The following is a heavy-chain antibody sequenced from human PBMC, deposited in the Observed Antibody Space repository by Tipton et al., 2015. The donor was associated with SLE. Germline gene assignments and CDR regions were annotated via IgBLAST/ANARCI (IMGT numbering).Heavy chain of an antibody. CDR1: GGSISSQY. CDR3: ARDRIAAAGRFDL. Sequence: ILSLTCTVSGGSISSQYWSWIRQPPGKGLEWIGYIYYSGNTNYNPSLKSRVTISVDTSKNQFSLKLSSVTAADTAVYYCARDRIAAAGRFDLWGRGTLVTVSS. D-gene: IGHD6-13*01. J-gene: IGHJ2*01. V-gene: IGHV4-59*11. CDR2: IYYSGNT.